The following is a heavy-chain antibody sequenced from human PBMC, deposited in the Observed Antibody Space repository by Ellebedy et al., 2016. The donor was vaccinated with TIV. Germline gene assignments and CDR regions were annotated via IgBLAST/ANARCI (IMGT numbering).Heavy chain of an antibody. Sequence: PGGSLRLSCAASGFTFSDYWMGWVRQSPERGLEWVANIKTDGSEKAYVDSLKGRFTISRDNAKNSLYLQMNSLRGDDTAVYYCARASRGMDVWGQGTLVAVSS. CDR3: ARASRGMDV. V-gene: IGHV3-7*01. D-gene: IGHD3-10*01. J-gene: IGHJ4*02. CDR1: GFTFSDYW. CDR2: IKTDGSEK.